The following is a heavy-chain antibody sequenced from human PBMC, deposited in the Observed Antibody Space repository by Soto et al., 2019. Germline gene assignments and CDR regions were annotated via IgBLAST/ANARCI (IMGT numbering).Heavy chain of an antibody. J-gene: IGHJ4*01. D-gene: IGHD1-26*01. Sequence: GLEWMGWISTYNGDTNYAQKLQGRVTMTTDTSTSTAYMELRSLRSDDTAVYYFAREHGSRNSFPVPAYRGHGTLVPVSS. V-gene: IGHV1-18*01. CDR2: ISTYNGDT. CDR3: AREHGSRNSFPVPAY.